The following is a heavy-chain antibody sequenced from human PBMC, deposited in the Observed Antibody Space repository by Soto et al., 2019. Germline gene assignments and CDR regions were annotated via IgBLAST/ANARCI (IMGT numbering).Heavy chain of an antibody. V-gene: IGHV1-2*02. Sequence: ASVKVSCKASGYTFTGYYMHWVRQAPGQGLEWMGWINPNSGGTNYAQKFQGRVTMTRDTSISTAYMELSRLRSDDTAVYYCAREMVGATNYYYGMDVWGQGTTVTVSS. D-gene: IGHD1-26*01. CDR1: GYTFTGYY. CDR2: INPNSGGT. J-gene: IGHJ6*02. CDR3: AREMVGATNYYYGMDV.